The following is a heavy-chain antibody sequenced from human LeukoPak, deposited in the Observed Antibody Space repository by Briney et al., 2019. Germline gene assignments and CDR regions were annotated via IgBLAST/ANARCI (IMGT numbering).Heavy chain of an antibody. CDR3: ARVGSGGTLYYYYMDV. CDR2: IYYSGST. D-gene: IGHD1-14*01. J-gene: IGHJ6*03. V-gene: IGHV4-30-4*08. Sequence: SETLSLTCTVSGGSISSGDYYWSGIRQPPGKGLEWIGYIYYSGSTYYNPSLKSRVTISVDTSKNQFSLKLSSVTAADTAVYYCARVGSGGTLYYYYMDVWGKGTTVTVSS. CDR1: GGSISSGDYY.